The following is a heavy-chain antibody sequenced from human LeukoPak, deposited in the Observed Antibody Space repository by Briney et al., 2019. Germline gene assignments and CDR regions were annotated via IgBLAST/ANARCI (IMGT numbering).Heavy chain of an antibody. D-gene: IGHD5-12*01. CDR3: SRIGGGYDSALDY. J-gene: IGHJ4*02. CDR2: INPNSGAT. CDR1: GCTFTGYY. V-gene: IGHV1-2*02. Sequence: AASVKVSCKASGCTFTGYYMHWVRQAPGQGLEWMGWINPNSGATNYAQKFQGRITMTRDTSISTLYLDLSRLRSDDTAVYYCSRIGGGYDSALDYWGQGTLVTVSS.